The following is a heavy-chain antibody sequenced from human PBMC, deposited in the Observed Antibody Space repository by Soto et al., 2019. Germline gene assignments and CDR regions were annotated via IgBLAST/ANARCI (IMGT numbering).Heavy chain of an antibody. CDR2: IYWDDDK. CDR1: GFSLSTSGVG. V-gene: IGHV2-5*02. Sequence: QITLKESGPTLVKPTQTLTLTCTFSGFSLSTSGVGVGWIRQPPGKALEWLALIYWDDDKRYSPSLKSRLTITKDPSKNQVVLTMTNMDPVDTATYYCAHRPSYCSGGSCYSGFDYWGQGPLVTVSS. J-gene: IGHJ4*02. CDR3: AHRPSYCSGGSCYSGFDY. D-gene: IGHD2-15*01.